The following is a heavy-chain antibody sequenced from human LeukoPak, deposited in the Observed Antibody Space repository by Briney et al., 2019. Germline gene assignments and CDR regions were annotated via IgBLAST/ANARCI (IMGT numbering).Heavy chain of an antibody. CDR2: IIPNSGAT. CDR1: GYTFTGNP. Sequence: ASVKVSCKASGYTFTGNPILWVRQAPGQGLEWMGWIIPNSGATTYAQKFQGRVAMTRDTSISTAFMELSSLRSDDTAVYYCTRVDYWGQGTPVTVSS. J-gene: IGHJ4*02. CDR3: TRVDY. V-gene: IGHV1-2*02.